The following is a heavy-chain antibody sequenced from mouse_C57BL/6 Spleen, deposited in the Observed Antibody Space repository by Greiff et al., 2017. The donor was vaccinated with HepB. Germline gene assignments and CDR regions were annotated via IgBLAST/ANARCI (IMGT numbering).Heavy chain of an antibody. Sequence: VKVVESGAELVRPGTSVKVSCKASGYAFTNYLIEWVKQRPGQGLEWIGVINPGSGGTNYNEKFKGKATLTADKSSSTAYMQLSSLTSEDSAVYFCARYGNYEGFAYWGQGTLVTVSA. CDR2: INPGSGGT. J-gene: IGHJ3*01. V-gene: IGHV1-54*01. CDR3: ARYGNYEGFAY. D-gene: IGHD2-1*01. CDR1: GYAFTNYL.